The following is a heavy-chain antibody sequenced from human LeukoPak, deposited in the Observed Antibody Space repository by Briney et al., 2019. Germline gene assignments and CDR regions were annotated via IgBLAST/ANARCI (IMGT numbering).Heavy chain of an antibody. CDR3: LCYYASATFY. CDR1: GRSFINSG. Sequence: GGSLRLSCATSGRSFINSGMTWVRQAPGKGLEWVSDISGTVRGERTYYADSVKGRFTISRDNSKNTLYLQMNGLRADDTAVYYCLCYYASATFYWGQGTLVTVSS. D-gene: IGHD3-10*01. CDR2: ISGTVRGERT. V-gene: IGHV3-23*01. J-gene: IGHJ4*02.